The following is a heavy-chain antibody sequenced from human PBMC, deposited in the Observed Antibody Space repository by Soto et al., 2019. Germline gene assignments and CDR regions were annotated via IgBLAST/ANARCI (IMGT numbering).Heavy chain of an antibody. CDR2: IYYSGST. V-gene: IGHV4-31*03. J-gene: IGHJ6*02. CDR1: GGSISSGGYY. D-gene: IGHD6-13*01. Sequence: SETLSLTCTVSGGSISSGGYYWSWIRQHPGKGLEWIGYIYYSGSTYYNPSLKSRVTISVDTSKDQFSLKLSSVTAADTAVYYCARDEAAGFYGMDVCGQGTTVTVYS. CDR3: ARDEAAGFYGMDV.